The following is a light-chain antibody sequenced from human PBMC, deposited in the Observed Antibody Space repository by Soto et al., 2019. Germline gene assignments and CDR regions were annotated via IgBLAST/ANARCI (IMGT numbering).Light chain of an antibody. CDR2: SAS. J-gene: IGKJ2*01. Sequence: DIQLTQSPSFLSASVGGRVTITCRASQGISSYLAWYQQKPGKAPKLLIYSASTLQSGVPSRFSGGGSGKEFTLTISSLQPEDFATYYCQQLNSYPYTFGQGTKLEIK. V-gene: IGKV1-9*01. CDR1: QGISSY. CDR3: QQLNSYPYT.